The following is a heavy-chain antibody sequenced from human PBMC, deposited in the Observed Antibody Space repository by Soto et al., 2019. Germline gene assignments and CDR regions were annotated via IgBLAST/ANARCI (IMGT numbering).Heavy chain of an antibody. Sequence: EVQLSESGGGLVQPGGSLRLSCAASGFTFSNYAMTWVRQAPGKGLEWVSGLNGSGGSTSSADSVKGRFAISRDNAKNSLYLQMNSLRAEDTAVYYCARDKYSSSSNDYWGQGTLVTVSS. V-gene: IGHV3-23*01. D-gene: IGHD6-13*01. CDR3: ARDKYSSSSNDY. J-gene: IGHJ4*02. CDR1: GFTFSNYA. CDR2: LNGSGGST.